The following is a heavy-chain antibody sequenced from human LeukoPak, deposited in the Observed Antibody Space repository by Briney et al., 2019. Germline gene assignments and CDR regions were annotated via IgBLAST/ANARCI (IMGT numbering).Heavy chain of an antibody. V-gene: IGHV4-59*01. Sequence: PSDTLSLTHTLSGGSITSYYWPWIQQPPPKGLEWIGFIYGDGSTKYNPSLTSRVTMSVDTSKNQFSLKLSSATAADSAVYYCARDKDSGTNHAKMRYDVWGQGTMVTVSS. CDR1: GGSITSYY. CDR2: IYGDGST. J-gene: IGHJ3*01. CDR3: ARDKDSGTNHAKMRYDV. D-gene: IGHD1-26*01.